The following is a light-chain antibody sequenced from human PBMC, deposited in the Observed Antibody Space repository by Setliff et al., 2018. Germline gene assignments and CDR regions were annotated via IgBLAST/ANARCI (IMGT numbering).Light chain of an antibody. Sequence: QSVLTQPPSVSGTPGQRVSISCSGSGSNIGNNYVCWYQRLPGAAPKLLVHRSDQRPSGAPDRFSGSKSGTSASLTISGLRSEDEADYFCAAWDASLSGPVFGGGTKVTVL. CDR2: RSD. CDR3: AAWDASLSGPV. V-gene: IGLV1-47*01. CDR1: GSNIGNNY. J-gene: IGLJ2*01.